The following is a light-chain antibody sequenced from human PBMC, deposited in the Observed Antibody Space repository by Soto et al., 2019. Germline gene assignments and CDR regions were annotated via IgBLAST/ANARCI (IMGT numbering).Light chain of an antibody. CDR2: SSN. V-gene: IGLV1-44*01. J-gene: IGLJ1*01. Sequence: HSVLTQPHSASGTPGQRVTISCSGSSSNIGSNSVHWFQQVPGTAPKPLIYSSNQRPSGVPERFSGSKSGTSASLAISGLQSEDEADYYCAAWDDSLNGHIFGTGTKLTVL. CDR1: SSNIGSNS. CDR3: AAWDDSLNGHI.